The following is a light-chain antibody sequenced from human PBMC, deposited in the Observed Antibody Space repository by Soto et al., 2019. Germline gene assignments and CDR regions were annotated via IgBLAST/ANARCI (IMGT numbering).Light chain of an antibody. V-gene: IGLV2-8*01. CDR2: GVN. Sequence: QSVLTQPPSASGSPGQSVTISCTGTSXDVGAYIFVSWYQQHPGKAPKLMVYGVNRRPPGVPDRFFGSKSGNTASLTVSGLQAEDEADYYCVSFAGGTYVFGTGTKVTVL. CDR3: VSFAGGTYV. J-gene: IGLJ1*01. CDR1: SXDVGAYIF.